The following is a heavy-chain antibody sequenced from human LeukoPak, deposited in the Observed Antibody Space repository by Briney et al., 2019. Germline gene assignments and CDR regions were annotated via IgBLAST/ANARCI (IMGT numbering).Heavy chain of an antibody. V-gene: IGHV1-18*01. CDR2: ISTYTGDT. Sequence: ASVKVSCKASGCIFTQYGISWVRQAPGQGLEWMASISTYTGDTNNAQNFQGRVTMTTVTFTSTAYMELRGLRSDDTAVYCCARRTGYNYYYMDVWGQGTTVTVSS. CDR1: GCIFTQYG. CDR3: ARRTGYNYYYMDV. D-gene: IGHD3/OR15-3a*01. J-gene: IGHJ6*03.